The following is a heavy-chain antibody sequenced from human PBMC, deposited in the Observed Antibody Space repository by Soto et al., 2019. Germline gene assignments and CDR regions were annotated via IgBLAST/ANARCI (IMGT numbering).Heavy chain of an antibody. Sequence: ASVKVSCKASGGTFSSYAISWVRQAPGQGLEWMGGIIPIFGTANYAQKFQGRVTITADESTSTAYMELSSLRSEDTAVYYCARGPDIVVVPAAIPAHIGQLLPKPDYYYYGMDVWGQGTTVTVSS. CDR3: ARGPDIVVVPAAIPAHIGQLLPKPDYYYYGMDV. V-gene: IGHV1-69*13. CDR1: GGTFSSYA. D-gene: IGHD2-2*01. J-gene: IGHJ6*02. CDR2: IIPIFGTA.